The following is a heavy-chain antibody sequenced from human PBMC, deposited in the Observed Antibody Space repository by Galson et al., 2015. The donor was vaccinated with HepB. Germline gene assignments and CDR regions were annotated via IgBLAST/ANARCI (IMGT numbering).Heavy chain of an antibody. CDR2: ISSSSSYI. CDR3: AREDYGDYVDDY. Sequence: SLRLSCAASGFTFSSYSMNWVRQAPGKGLEWVSSISSSSSYIYYADSVKGRFTISRDNAKNSLYLQMNSLRAEDTAVYYCAREDYGDYVDDYWGQGTLVTVSS. J-gene: IGHJ4*02. D-gene: IGHD4-17*01. V-gene: IGHV3-21*01. CDR1: GFTFSSYS.